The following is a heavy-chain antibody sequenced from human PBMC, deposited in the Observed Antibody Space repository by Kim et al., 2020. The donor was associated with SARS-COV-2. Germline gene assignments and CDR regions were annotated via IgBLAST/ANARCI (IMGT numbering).Heavy chain of an antibody. V-gene: IGHV1-2*02. CDR2: INPNSGGT. CDR3: ASPLWFGATDAFDI. Sequence: ASVKVSCKASGYTFTGYYMHWVRQAPGQGLEWMGWINPNSGGTNYAQKFQGRVTMTRDTSISTAYMELSRLRSDDTAVYYCASPLWFGATDAFDIWGQGTMVTVSS. D-gene: IGHD3-10*01. CDR1: GYTFTGYY. J-gene: IGHJ3*02.